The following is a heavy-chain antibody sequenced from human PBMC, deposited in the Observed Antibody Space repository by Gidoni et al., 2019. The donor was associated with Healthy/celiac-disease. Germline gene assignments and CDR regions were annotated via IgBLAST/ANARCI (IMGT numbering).Heavy chain of an antibody. CDR1: GFTFSNAW. CDR3: TTGRRPMEDDAFDI. D-gene: IGHD3-3*01. J-gene: IGHJ3*02. Sequence: EVQLVESGGGLVKPGGSLRLSCAASGFTFSNAWMSWVRQAPGKGLEWVGRIKSKTDGGTTDYAAPVKGRFTISRDDSKNTLYLQMNSLKTEDTAVYYCTTGRRPMEDDAFDIWGQGTMVTVSS. CDR2: IKSKTDGGTT. V-gene: IGHV3-15*01.